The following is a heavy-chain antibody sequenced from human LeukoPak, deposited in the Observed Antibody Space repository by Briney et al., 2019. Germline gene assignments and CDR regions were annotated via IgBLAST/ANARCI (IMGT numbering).Heavy chain of an antibody. CDR3: ARDDSGAPDY. D-gene: IGHD1-26*01. Sequence: PGGSLRLSCAASGFTFSSYSMNWVRQAPGKGLEWVSSISSSSSYIYYADSVKGRFTISRVNAKNSLYLQMNSLRAEDTAVYYCARDDSGAPDYWGQGTLVTVSS. J-gene: IGHJ4*02. CDR2: ISSSSSYI. CDR1: GFTFSSYS. V-gene: IGHV3-21*01.